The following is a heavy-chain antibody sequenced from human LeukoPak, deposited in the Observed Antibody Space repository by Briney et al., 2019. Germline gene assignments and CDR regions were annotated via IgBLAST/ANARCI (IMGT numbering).Heavy chain of an antibody. J-gene: IGHJ4*02. CDR3: ARVYAEQWLDEGFGY. CDR1: GFTFSSYT. D-gene: IGHD6-19*01. V-gene: IGHV3-21*01. Sequence: GGSLRLSCAASGFTFSSYTMNWVRQAPGKGLEWVSSIDTSGSYIYNADSLKGRFTISRDNAKNSLYLQMNSLRAEDTAVYYCARVYAEQWLDEGFGYWGQGTLVTVSS. CDR2: IDTSGSYI.